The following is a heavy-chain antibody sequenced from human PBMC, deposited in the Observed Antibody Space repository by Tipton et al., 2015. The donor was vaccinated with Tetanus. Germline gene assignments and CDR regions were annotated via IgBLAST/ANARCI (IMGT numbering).Heavy chain of an antibody. CDR2: IWFDGSKT. CDR1: GFTLRRYG. Sequence: SLRLSCAASGFTLRRYGMHWVRQAPGKGLEWVAIIWFDGSKTYYADSVKGRFIVSRDNAKNTLYLQMDSLRAEDTAVYYCARDRFGDNYAIPSNWFGPWGPGTLVTASS. CDR3: ARDRFGDNYAIPSNWFGP. D-gene: IGHD1-1*01. V-gene: IGHV3-33*01. J-gene: IGHJ5*02.